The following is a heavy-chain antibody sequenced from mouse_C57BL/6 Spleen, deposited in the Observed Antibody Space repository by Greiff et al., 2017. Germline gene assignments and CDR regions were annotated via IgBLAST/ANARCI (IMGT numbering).Heavy chain of an antibody. CDR3: ARHEIYYGSSSYGYFDV. D-gene: IGHD1-1*01. J-gene: IGHJ1*03. CDR2: ISSGGSYT. Sequence: EVQGVESGGDLVKPGGSLKLSCAASGFTFSSYGMSWVRQTPDKRLEWVATISSGGSYTYYPDSVKGRFTISRDNAKNTLYLQMSSLKSEDTAMYYCARHEIYYGSSSYGYFDVWGTGTTVTVSS. CDR1: GFTFSSYG. V-gene: IGHV5-6*01.